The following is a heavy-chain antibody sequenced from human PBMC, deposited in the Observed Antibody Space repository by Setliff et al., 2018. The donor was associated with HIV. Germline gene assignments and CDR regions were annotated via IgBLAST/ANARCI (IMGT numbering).Heavy chain of an antibody. Sequence: SETLSLTCAVYGGSFSGYYWSWLRQPPGKGLEWIGEINHSGSTNYNPSLQSRVTISVDTCRNQFYLDLRSVTAADTAVYYCARQGAVTRHSFDSWGPGALVTVSS. D-gene: IGHD6-19*01. CDR2: INHSGST. V-gene: IGHV4-34*01. CDR1: GGSFSGYY. CDR3: ARQGAVTRHSFDS. J-gene: IGHJ4*02.